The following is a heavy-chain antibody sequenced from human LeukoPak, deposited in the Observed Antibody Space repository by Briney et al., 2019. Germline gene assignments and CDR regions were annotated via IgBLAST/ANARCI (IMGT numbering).Heavy chain of an antibody. J-gene: IGHJ4*02. CDR1: GGSISSGGYY. Sequence: PSQTLSLTCTVSGGSISSGGYYWSWIRQHPGKGLEWIGYIYYSGSTYYNPSLKSRVTISVDTSKNQFSLKLSSVTAADTAVYYCARGDIVVVPAVWRRGLLDYWGQGTLVTVSS. CDR2: IYYSGST. V-gene: IGHV4-31*03. D-gene: IGHD2-2*01. CDR3: ARGDIVVVPAVWRRGLLDY.